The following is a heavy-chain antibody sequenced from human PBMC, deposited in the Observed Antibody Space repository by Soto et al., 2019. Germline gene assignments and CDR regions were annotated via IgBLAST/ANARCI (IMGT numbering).Heavy chain of an antibody. D-gene: IGHD2-8*01. Sequence: ASVRVSCKASGYTFTSYDINWVRQATGQGLEWMGWMNPNSGNTGYAQKFQGRVTMTRNTSISTAYMELSSLRSEDTAVYYCARVSRGPVSEFDYWGQGTLVTVSS. CDR2: MNPNSGNT. CDR3: ARVSRGPVSEFDY. V-gene: IGHV1-8*01. J-gene: IGHJ4*02. CDR1: GYTFTSYD.